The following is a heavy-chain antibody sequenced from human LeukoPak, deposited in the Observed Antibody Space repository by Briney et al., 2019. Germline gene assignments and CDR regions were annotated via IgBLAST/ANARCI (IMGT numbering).Heavy chain of an antibody. V-gene: IGHV1-2*02. J-gene: IGHJ5*02. Sequence: ASVKVSCKGSGYTFTGNYIHWVRQAPGQGLEWMGWINPNSGGTNYAQKFQGRVTMTRDTSISTAYMELSRLRSDDTAVYYCAREGTADDILTGYYKRNNWFDPWGQGTLVTVSS. CDR2: INPNSGGT. CDR1: GYTFTGNY. D-gene: IGHD3-9*01. CDR3: AREGTADDILTGYYKRNNWFDP.